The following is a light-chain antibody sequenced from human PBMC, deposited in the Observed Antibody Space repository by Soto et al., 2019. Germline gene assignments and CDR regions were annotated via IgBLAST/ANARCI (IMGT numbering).Light chain of an antibody. CDR2: AAS. V-gene: IGKV1-39*01. CDR1: QSVSSY. CDR3: QQSHSTPFT. Sequence: DIPMTQSPYSLSASVGDRVTITCRASQSVSSYLNWYQQKPGKAPKLLIYAASSLQSGVPSRFSGSGSGTDFTLTISSLQPEDFATYYCQQSHSTPFTFGQGTKLEIK. J-gene: IGKJ2*01.